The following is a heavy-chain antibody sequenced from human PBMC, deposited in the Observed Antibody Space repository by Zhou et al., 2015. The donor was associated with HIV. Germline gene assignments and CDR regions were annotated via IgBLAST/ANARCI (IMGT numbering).Heavy chain of an antibody. J-gene: IGHJ6*03. D-gene: IGHD3-10*01. V-gene: IGHV1-69*01. CDR1: GGTFSSYA. CDR2: IIPIFGTA. CDR3: ARGVSHRFRELPRYYYYMDV. Sequence: QVQLVQSGAEVKKPGSSVKVSCKASGGTFSSYAISWVRQAPGQGLEWMGGIIPIFGTANYAQKFQGRVTITADESTSTAYMELSSLRSEDTAVYYCARGVSHRFRELPRYYYYMDVWGKGTTVTVSS.